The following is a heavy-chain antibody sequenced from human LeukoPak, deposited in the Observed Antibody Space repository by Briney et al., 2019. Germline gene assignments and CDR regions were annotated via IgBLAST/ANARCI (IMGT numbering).Heavy chain of an antibody. CDR1: EFTFSTYG. Sequence: GGSLRLSCAASEFTFSTYGMHWVRQAPGKGLEWVSSISSSSSYIYYADSVKGRFTISRDNAKNSLYLQMNSLRAEDTAVYYCARDDYGGMDVWGKGTTVTVSS. J-gene: IGHJ6*03. D-gene: IGHD4-23*01. CDR3: ARDDYGGMDV. V-gene: IGHV3-21*01. CDR2: ISSSSSYI.